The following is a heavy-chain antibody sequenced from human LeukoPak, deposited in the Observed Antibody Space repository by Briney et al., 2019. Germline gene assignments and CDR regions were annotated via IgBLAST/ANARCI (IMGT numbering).Heavy chain of an antibody. J-gene: IGHJ5*02. CDR2: INPNSGGT. Sequence: GASVKVSCKASGYTFTGYYMHWVRQAPGQGLEWMGRINPNSGGTNYAQKFQGRVTMTRDTSISTAYTELSRLRSDDTAVYYCARDRDREQWLAPNWFDPWGQGTLVTVSS. CDR3: ARDRDREQWLAPNWFDP. D-gene: IGHD6-19*01. CDR1: GYTFTGYY. V-gene: IGHV1-2*06.